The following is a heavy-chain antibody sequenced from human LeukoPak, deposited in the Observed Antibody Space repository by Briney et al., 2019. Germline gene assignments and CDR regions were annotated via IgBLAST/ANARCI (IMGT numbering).Heavy chain of an antibody. D-gene: IGHD2-2*01. J-gene: IGHJ4*02. CDR3: ARIDTSCFDY. Sequence: GGSLRLSCAASGFTFSSYGMHWVRQAPGKGLEWVACIRRDGSNKYYADSVKGRFTISRDNAKNSLYLQMNSLRAEDTAVYYCARIDTSCFDYWGQGTLVTVSS. V-gene: IGHV3-30*02. CDR1: GFTFSSYG. CDR2: IRRDGSNK.